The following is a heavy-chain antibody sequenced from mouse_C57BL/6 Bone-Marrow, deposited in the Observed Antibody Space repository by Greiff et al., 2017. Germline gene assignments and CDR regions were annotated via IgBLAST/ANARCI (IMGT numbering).Heavy chain of an antibody. J-gene: IGHJ1*03. V-gene: IGHV1-81*01. CDR1: GYTFTSYG. CDR2: IYPRSGNT. CDR3: ARELYWYCDV. Sequence: QVQLQQSGAELARPGASVQLSCKASGYTFTSYGISWVKQRTGQGLEWIGEIYPRSGNTYYNEKFKGKATLTADKSSSTAYMELRSLTSEDSAVYFCARELYWYCDVWGTGTTVTVSS.